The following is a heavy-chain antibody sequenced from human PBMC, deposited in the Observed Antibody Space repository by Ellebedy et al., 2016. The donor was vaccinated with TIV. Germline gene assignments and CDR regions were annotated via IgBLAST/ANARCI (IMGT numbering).Heavy chain of an antibody. CDR2: INHSGSS. J-gene: IGHJ4*02. V-gene: IGHV4-34*01. CDR3: ASGEQYLAEFHY. D-gene: IGHD6-13*01. Sequence: SETLSLXXAVYGGTFSDYYWSWIRQPPGKGLEWIGEINHSGSSNYNSSLKSRVTISVDTSKNQISLKLSSVTAADTAVYYCASGEQYLAEFHYWGQGTLVTVSS. CDR1: GGTFSDYY.